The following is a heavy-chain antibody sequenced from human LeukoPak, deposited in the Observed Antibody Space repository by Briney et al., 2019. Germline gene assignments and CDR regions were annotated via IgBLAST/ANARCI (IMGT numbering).Heavy chain of an antibody. V-gene: IGHV4-59*08. CDR3: ARHKRYYYDSSGYQMDY. J-gene: IGHJ4*02. Sequence: SVTLSLTCTVSGGSISGYYWSWIRQPPGKGLEWIGYIYYSGSTNYNPSLKSRVTISVDTSNNQFYQKLSSVTAADTAVYYCARHKRYYYDSSGYQMDYWGQGTRVTVSS. D-gene: IGHD3-22*01. CDR2: IYYSGST. CDR1: GGSISGYY.